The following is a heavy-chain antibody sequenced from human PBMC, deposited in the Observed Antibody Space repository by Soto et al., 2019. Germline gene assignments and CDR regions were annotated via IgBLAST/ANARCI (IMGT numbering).Heavy chain of an antibody. CDR3: AKDHLGSSHWFDP. J-gene: IGHJ5*02. CDR2: ISGSGGST. CDR1: GFIFSTYA. Sequence: GGSLRLSCAASGFIFSTYAMNWVRQAPGKGLEWVSTISGSGGSTYYADSVKGRFTLSRDNSKDTLYLQMNSLTAADTAVYYCAKDHLGSSHWFDPWGQGTLVTVSS. V-gene: IGHV3-23*01. D-gene: IGHD6-6*01.